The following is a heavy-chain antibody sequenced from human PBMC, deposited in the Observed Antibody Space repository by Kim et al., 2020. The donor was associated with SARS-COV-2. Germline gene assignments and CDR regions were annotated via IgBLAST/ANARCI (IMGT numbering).Heavy chain of an antibody. CDR3: ARGIAAAGTLLPPFDP. V-gene: IGHV4-59*01. J-gene: IGHJ5*02. CDR2: IYYSGST. CDR1: GGSISSYY. Sequence: SETLSLTCTVSGGSISSYYWSWIRQPPGKGLEWIGSIYYSGSTNYNPSLKSRVTISVDTSKNQFSLKLSSVTAADTAVYYCARGIAAAGTLLPPFDPWGQGTLVPVSS. D-gene: IGHD6-13*01.